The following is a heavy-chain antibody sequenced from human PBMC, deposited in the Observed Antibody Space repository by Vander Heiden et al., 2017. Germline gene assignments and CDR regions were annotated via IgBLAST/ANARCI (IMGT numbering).Heavy chain of an antibody. CDR2: INHSGST. V-gene: IGHV4-34*01. J-gene: IGHJ4*02. CDR1: GGSFSGYY. Sequence: QVQLQQWGAGLLKPSETLSLTCAVYGGSFSGYYWSWIRQPPGKGLEWIGEINHSGSTNYNPYLKRRVTISVDTSKNQVSLKLSSGTAAETAVYYWARGRSVQGGRGAQPYYFDYWGQGTLVTVSS. CDR3: ARGRSVQGGRGAQPYYFDY. D-gene: IGHD3-10*01.